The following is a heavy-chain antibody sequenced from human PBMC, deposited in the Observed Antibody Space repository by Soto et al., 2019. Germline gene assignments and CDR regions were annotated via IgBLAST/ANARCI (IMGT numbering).Heavy chain of an antibody. CDR3: ARERGSGSYYNVGY. Sequence: QVQLVESGGGLVKPGGSLRLSCAASGFTFSDYYMSWIRQAPGKGLEWVSYISSSSSYTNYADSVKGRFIISRDNAKNSLYLQMNSLRAEDTAVYYCARERGSGSYYNVGYWGQGTLVTVSS. V-gene: IGHV3-11*05. J-gene: IGHJ4*02. CDR2: ISSSSSYT. D-gene: IGHD3-10*01. CDR1: GFTFSDYY.